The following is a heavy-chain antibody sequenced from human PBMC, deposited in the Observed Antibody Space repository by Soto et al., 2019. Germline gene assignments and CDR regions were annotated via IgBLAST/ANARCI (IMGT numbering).Heavy chain of an antibody. CDR2: INHSGST. D-gene: IGHD3-3*01. CDR3: ARRTIFGVVISNYFDY. V-gene: IGHV4-34*01. Sequence: SETLSLTCAVYGGSFSGYYWSWIRQPAGKGLEWIGEINHSGSTNYNPSLKSRVTISVDTSKNQFSLKLSSVTAADTAVYYCARRTIFGVVISNYFDYWGQGTLVTVSS. J-gene: IGHJ4*02. CDR1: GGSFSGYY.